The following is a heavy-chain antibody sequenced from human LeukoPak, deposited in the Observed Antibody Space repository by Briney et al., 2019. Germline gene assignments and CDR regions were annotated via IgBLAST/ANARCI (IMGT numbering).Heavy chain of an antibody. V-gene: IGHV3-20*04. Sequence: GGSLRLSCAASGFTFSSYAMSWVRQAPGKGLEWVSGINGNGGSRGYAASVKGRFTISRDNANNSLYLQMNSLGAEDTALYYCARGSSFHNYWGQGTLVTVSS. J-gene: IGHJ4*02. CDR2: INGNGGSR. D-gene: IGHD6-6*01. CDR3: ARGSSFHNY. CDR1: GFTFSSYA.